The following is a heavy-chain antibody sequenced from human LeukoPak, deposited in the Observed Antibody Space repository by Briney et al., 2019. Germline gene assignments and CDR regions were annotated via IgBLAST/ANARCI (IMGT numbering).Heavy chain of an antibody. CDR1: GFTFSSYG. V-gene: IGHV3-33*01. D-gene: IGHD3-9*01. CDR2: IWYDGRNK. Sequence: GGSLRLSCAPSGFTFSSYGMHWVREAPGKGLEWVAVIWYDGRNKYYADSVKGRFTISRDNSKNTLYLQMNSLRAEDTAVYYCARGYYDILTGYLDYWGQGTLATVSS. CDR3: ARGYYDILTGYLDY. J-gene: IGHJ4*02.